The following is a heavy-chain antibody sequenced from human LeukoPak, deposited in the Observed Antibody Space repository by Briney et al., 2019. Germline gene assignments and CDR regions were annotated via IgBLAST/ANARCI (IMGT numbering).Heavy chain of an antibody. D-gene: IGHD2-15*01. CDR2: IYSGGST. CDR1: GFTVSSNY. J-gene: IGHJ4*02. V-gene: IGHV3-66*01. Sequence: GGSLRLSCAASGFTVSSNYMSWVRQAPGKGLEWVSVIYSGGSTYYADSVKGRFTISRDNSKNTLYLQMNSLRADDTAVYYCASFAAGGGFNDWGQGTLVTVSS. CDR3: ASFAAGGGFND.